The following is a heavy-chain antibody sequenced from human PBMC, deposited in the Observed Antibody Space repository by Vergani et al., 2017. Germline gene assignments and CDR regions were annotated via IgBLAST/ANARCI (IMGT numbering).Heavy chain of an antibody. D-gene: IGHD5-18*01. V-gene: IGHV1-24*01. CDR1: GYTLTELS. Sequence: QVQLVQSGAEVKKPGASVKVSCKVSGYTLTELSMHWVRQAPGKGLEWMGGFDPEDGETIHAQKFQGRVTMTEDTTTDTAYMELSSLRSEDTAVYYWATADPYIPGHYGYPSYYYYYMDVWGKGTTVTVSS. J-gene: IGHJ6*03. CDR2: FDPEDGET. CDR3: ATADPYIPGHYGYPSYYYYYMDV.